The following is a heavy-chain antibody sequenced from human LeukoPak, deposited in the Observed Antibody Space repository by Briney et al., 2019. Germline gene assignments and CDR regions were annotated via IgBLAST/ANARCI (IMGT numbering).Heavy chain of an antibody. CDR2: ISSNSDYT. CDR1: GFTFREYY. D-gene: IGHD4-17*01. J-gene: IGHJ4*02. V-gene: IGHV3-11*06. CDR3: AREFYGQFDF. Sequence: GGSLRLSCAASGFTFREYYMAWIRQAPGEGLEWVSSISSNSDYTHYADSFEGRFAISRDNTQNSLSLQMNSLRPEDTAVYYCAREFYGQFDFWGQGILVTVSS.